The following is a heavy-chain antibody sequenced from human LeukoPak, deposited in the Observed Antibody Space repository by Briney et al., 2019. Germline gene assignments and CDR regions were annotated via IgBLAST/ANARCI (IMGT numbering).Heavy chain of an antibody. CDR3: ARGLVSGSQRGYFDY. Sequence: PGGSLRLSGAASEFTFSHYAMHWVRQAPSKGLEWVAVISYDGSNKYYADSVKGRFTISRDNSKNTLYLQTNSLRTDDTAVYYCARGLVSGSQRGYFDYWGHGALVTVSS. D-gene: IGHD1-26*01. CDR1: EFTFSHYA. V-gene: IGHV3-30-3*01. CDR2: ISYDGSNK. J-gene: IGHJ4*01.